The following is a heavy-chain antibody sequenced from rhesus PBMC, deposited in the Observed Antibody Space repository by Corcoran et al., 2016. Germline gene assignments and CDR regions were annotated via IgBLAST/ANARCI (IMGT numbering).Heavy chain of an antibody. CDR3: ARFWTGYSYFDY. CDR1: GGSVSGGYYY. J-gene: IGHJ4*01. Sequence: QVTLQESGPGLVKPLETLSLTCAVSGGSVSGGYYYWSWIRLLPGKGLEGIGVKHRSNGNTYNNPSLKSRVTSSKDTSKNQFALKLSSVTAADTAVYYCARFWTGYSYFDYWGQGVLVTVSS. D-gene: IGHD3-3*01. V-gene: IGHV4S12*01. CDR2: KHRSNGNT.